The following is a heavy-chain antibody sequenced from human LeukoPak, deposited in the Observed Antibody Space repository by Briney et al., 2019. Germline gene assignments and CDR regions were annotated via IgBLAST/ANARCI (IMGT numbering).Heavy chain of an antibody. CDR3: AREDYGDFTYEPDD. CDR1: GGSISSYY. CDR2: IYYSGTT. Sequence: SETLSLTCTVSGGSISSYYWSWIRQPPGKGLEWIGYIYYSGTTYYNPSLKWRVTISVDTSKNQFSLKLSSVTAADTAVYYCAREDYGDFTYEPDDWGQGTLVTVSS. V-gene: IGHV4-59*12. J-gene: IGHJ4*02. D-gene: IGHD4-17*01.